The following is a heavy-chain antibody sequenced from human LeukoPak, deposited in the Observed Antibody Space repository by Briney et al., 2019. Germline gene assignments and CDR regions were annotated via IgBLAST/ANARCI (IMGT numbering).Heavy chain of an antibody. CDR1: GFTFSSYS. V-gene: IGHV3-21*01. J-gene: IGHJ4*02. D-gene: IGHD3-10*01. CDR3: ARDRSLRLFDY. CDR2: ISSSSSYI. Sequence: GGSLRLSCAASGFTFSSYSMNWVRQAPGKGLEWVSSISSSSSYIYYAGSVKGRFTISRDNAKNSLYLQMNSLRAEDTAVYYCARDRSLRLFDYWGQGTLVTVSS.